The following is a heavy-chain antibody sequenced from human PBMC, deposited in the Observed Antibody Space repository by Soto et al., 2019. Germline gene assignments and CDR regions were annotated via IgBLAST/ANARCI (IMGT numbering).Heavy chain of an antibody. D-gene: IGHD2-15*01. V-gene: IGHV1-18*01. CDR2: ISAYNGNT. CDR1: GYTFTSYG. J-gene: IGHJ6*02. CDR3: ARDLGYCSGGSCYSDNYYYGMDV. Sequence: ASVKVSCKASGYTFTSYGISWVRQAPGQGLEWMGRISAYNGNTNYAQKLQGRVTMATDTSTSTAYMELRSLRSDDTAVYYCARDLGYCSGGSCYSDNYYYGMDVWGQGTTVTVSS.